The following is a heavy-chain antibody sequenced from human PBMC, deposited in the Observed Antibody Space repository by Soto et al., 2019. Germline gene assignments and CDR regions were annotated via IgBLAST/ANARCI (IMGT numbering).Heavy chain of an antibody. Sequence: PSETLSLTCTVSGGSISSGGYYWSWIRQHPGKGLEWIGYIYYSGSTYYNPSLKSRVTISVDTSKNQFSLKLSSVTAADTAVYYCARDGRYSYGFYYYYYGMDVWGQGTTVTVYS. CDR3: ARDGRYSYGFYYYYYGMDV. V-gene: IGHV4-31*03. CDR2: IYYSGST. J-gene: IGHJ6*02. CDR1: GGSISSGGYY. D-gene: IGHD5-18*01.